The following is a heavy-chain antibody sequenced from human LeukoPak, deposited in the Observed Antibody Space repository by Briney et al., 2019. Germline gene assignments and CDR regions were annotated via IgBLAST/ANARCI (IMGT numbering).Heavy chain of an antibody. Sequence: SETLSLTCTVSGGSISNYYWSWIRQHPGKGLEWIGYIYYSGNTYYNPSLKSRVAISVDTSKNQFSLKLSSVTAADTAVYYCATEGTYSSSWYSALDYWGQGTLVTVSS. D-gene: IGHD6-13*01. J-gene: IGHJ4*02. CDR3: ATEGTYSSSWYSALDY. CDR1: GGSISNYY. V-gene: IGHV4-59*06. CDR2: IYYSGNT.